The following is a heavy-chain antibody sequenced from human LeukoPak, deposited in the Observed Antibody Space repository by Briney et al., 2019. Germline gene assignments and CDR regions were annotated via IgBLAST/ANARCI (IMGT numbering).Heavy chain of an antibody. J-gene: IGHJ4*02. Sequence: SATLSLTCTVSGASSNSYYWSWILQPPGKGREWIVSDSSGTTNYNSSLKSRVTLSVDTSKKQFSLMLSSVTAADTAVYYCATSRGSAGSGHYWGQGTLVTASS. CDR3: ATSRGSAGSGHY. V-gene: IGHV4-59*01. D-gene: IGHD3-10*01. CDR2: DSSGTT. CDR1: GASSNSYY.